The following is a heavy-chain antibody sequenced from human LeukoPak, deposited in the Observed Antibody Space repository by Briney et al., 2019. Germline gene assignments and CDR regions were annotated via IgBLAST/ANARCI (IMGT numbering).Heavy chain of an antibody. CDR2: IYHSGST. CDR1: GYSISSGYY. V-gene: IGHV4-38-2*02. CDR3: ASQYYYGSGSYWV. J-gene: IGHJ4*02. D-gene: IGHD3-10*01. Sequence: SETLSLTCTVSGYSISSGYYWGWIRQPPGKGLEWIGSIYHSGSTYYNPSLKSRVTISVDTSKNQFSLKLSSVTAADTAVYYCASQYYYGSGSYWVWGQGTLVTVSS.